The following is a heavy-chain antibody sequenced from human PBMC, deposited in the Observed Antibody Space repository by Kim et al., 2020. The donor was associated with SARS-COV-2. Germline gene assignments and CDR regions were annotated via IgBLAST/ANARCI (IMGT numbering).Heavy chain of an antibody. CDR2: ISDSGTST. CDR3: AKVRTNSYRDNPDY. CDR1: GFTFSNYA. Sequence: LSLTCAASGFTFSNYAMAWVRRAPGKGLEWLSAISDSGTSTFYTDSVQGRFTISRDNSMNTLSLQIKKMRASDTAVYYCAKVRTNSYRDNPDYWGPGTLVTVSS. J-gene: IGHJ4*02. D-gene: IGHD4-4*01. V-gene: IGHV3-23*01.